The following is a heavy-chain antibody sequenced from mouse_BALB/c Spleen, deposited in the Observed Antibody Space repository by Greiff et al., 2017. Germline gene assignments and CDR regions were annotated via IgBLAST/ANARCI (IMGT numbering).Heavy chain of an antibody. Sequence: EVHLVESGGGLVQPKGSLKLSCAASGFTFNTYAMNWVRQAPGKGLEWVARIRSKSNNYATYYADSVKDRFTISRDDSQSMLYLQMNNLKTEDTAMYYCVRHGTSFKGFDYWGQGTTLTVSS. V-gene: IGHV10-1*02. CDR2: IRSKSNNYAT. J-gene: IGHJ2*01. D-gene: IGHD3-3*01. CDR1: GFTFNTYA. CDR3: VRHGTSFKGFDY.